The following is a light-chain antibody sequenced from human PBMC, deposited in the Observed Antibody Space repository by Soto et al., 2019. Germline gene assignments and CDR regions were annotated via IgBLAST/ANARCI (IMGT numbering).Light chain of an antibody. CDR2: DAS. Sequence: DIQMTQSPSSLSASVGDRVTITCRASQSISSYLNWYQQKPGKAPKLLISDASNLERGVPSRFSGSGSGTEFTLTISSLQPDDFATYYCQQYSDWPLYTFGQGTKVDIK. CDR3: QQYSDWPLYT. J-gene: IGKJ2*01. V-gene: IGKV1-5*01. CDR1: QSISSY.